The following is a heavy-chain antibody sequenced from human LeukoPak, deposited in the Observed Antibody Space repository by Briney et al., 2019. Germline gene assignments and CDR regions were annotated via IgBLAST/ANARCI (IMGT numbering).Heavy chain of an antibody. D-gene: IGHD3-22*01. CDR2: IKQDGSEK. Sequence: GGSLRLSCAASGFTFSSYWMSWVRQAPGKGLEWVANIKQDGSEKYYVDSVKGRFTISRDNAKNSLYLQMNSLRAEDTAVYYCARHPPGDSSGYPNDAFDIWGQGTMVTVSS. CDR3: ARHPPGDSSGYPNDAFDI. CDR1: GFTFSSYW. J-gene: IGHJ3*02. V-gene: IGHV3-7*01.